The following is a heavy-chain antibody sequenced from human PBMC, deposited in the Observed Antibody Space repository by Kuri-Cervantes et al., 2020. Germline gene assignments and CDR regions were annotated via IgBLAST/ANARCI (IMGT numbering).Heavy chain of an antibody. J-gene: IGHJ4*02. CDR1: GFTFSSYW. D-gene: IGHD5-18*01. CDR2: ISYDGSNK. CDR3: AKDTGEVNTAEIQPDY. Sequence: GESLKISCAASGFTFSSYWMSWVRQAPGKGLEWVAVISYDGSNKYYADSVKGRFTISRDNSKNTLYLQMNSLRAEDTAVYYCAKDTGEVNTAEIQPDYWGQGTLVTVSS. V-gene: IGHV3-30*18.